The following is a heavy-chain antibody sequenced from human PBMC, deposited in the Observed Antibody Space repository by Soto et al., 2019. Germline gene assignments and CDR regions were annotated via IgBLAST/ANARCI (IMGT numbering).Heavy chain of an antibody. CDR2: ISGSGGGT. CDR3: AKDPDFWSDFNY. D-gene: IGHD3-3*01. CDR1: GFTFNTYA. V-gene: IGHV3-23*01. J-gene: IGHJ4*02. Sequence: GGSLRLSCAASGFTFNTYAMSWVRQAPGKGLGWVSGISGSGGGTYYADSVKGRFTISRDNSKNTLYLQMNSLSADDTAIYYCAKDPDFWSDFNYWGQGSLVTVSS.